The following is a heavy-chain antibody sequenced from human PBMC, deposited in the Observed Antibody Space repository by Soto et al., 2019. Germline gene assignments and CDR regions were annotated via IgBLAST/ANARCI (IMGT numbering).Heavy chain of an antibody. D-gene: IGHD2-15*01. CDR3: ARGQSGCSGGSCYSLYGMDV. V-gene: IGHV1-69*01. J-gene: IGHJ6*02. CDR2: IIPIFGTA. Sequence: QVQLVQSGAEVKKPGSSVKVSCKASGGTFSSYAISWVRQAPGQGLEWMGGIIPIFGTANYAQKFQGRVTITADESMSTAYMELSSLRSEDTAVYYCARGQSGCSGGSCYSLYGMDVWGQGTTVTVSS. CDR1: GGTFSSYA.